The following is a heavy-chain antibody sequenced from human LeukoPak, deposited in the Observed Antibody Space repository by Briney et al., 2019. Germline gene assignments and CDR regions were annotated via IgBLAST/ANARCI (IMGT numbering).Heavy chain of an antibody. Sequence: PSETLSLTCAVSGGSISSGGYSWNWIRQPPGKGLEWIGYLYYSGSTYYNPSLESRVLISVDTSKNQFSLKLSSVTAADTAVYYCARVGRRSSTWPNWGQGTLVTVSS. CDR2: LYYSGST. V-gene: IGHV4-30-4*07. J-gene: IGHJ4*02. D-gene: IGHD6-13*01. CDR1: GGSISSGGYS. CDR3: ARVGRRSSTWPN.